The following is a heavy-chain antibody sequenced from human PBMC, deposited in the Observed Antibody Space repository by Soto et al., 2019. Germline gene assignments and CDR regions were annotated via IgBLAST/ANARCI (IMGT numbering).Heavy chain of an antibody. Sequence: EVQLLESGGGRVQPGGSLRLSCEASGFTFSSYAMKWVRQAPGKGLEWVSGIVASGSRTYYADSVRGRFSSSRDNSRNTVFLQMNRTRAEDTALYFCATSHTPLSGFDDWGQGILVAVSS. J-gene: IGHJ4*02. CDR1: GFTFSSYA. CDR3: ATSHTPLSGFDD. V-gene: IGHV3-23*01. CDR2: IVASGSRT. D-gene: IGHD3-9*01.